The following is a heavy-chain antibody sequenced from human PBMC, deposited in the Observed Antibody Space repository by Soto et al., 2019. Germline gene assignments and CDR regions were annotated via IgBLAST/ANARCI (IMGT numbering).Heavy chain of an antibody. CDR3: TKGRSGAWAHDFFDV. V-gene: IGHV3-23*01. CDR2: ISGSGAAT. CDR1: GFPFRTHA. J-gene: IGHJ3*01. Sequence: EVQLLESGGGLRQPGGSLRLYCAAAGFPFRTHAMTWVRQTPAKGLEWISTISGSGAATYYADSVRGRFTISRDNTENTLFLLMNSLRAEDSAMYFCTKGRSGAWAHDFFDVWGQGTPVTVSS. D-gene: IGHD2-15*01.